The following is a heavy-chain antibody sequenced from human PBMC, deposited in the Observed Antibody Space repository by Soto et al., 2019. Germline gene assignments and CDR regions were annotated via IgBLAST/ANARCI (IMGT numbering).Heavy chain of an antibody. CDR2: IYSGGST. V-gene: IGHV4-4*07. J-gene: IGHJ4*02. Sequence: QVQLQESGPGLVKPSETLSLSCGGSGGSISQYYWSWIRQPAGKGLEWIGRIYSGGSTNYNPSLESPVTMSVDTSKNQFALKLSSVTAADTAVYYCARGPGGFGDFSLDYWGQGTLGTVSS. CDR3: ARGPGGFGDFSLDY. D-gene: IGHD3-10*01. CDR1: GGSISQYY.